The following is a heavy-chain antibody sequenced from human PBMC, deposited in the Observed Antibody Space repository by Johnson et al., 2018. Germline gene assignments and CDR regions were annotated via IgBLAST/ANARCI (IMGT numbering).Heavy chain of an antibody. CDR3: INPRDNCSGDCLQH. D-gene: IGHD2-21*02. V-gene: IGHV3-15*07. CDR2: IRSKNEGGTA. CDR1: GFDFIDAR. J-gene: IGHJ1*01. Sequence: VQLQESGGGLVQHGGSLRLSCAASGFDFIDARMSWVRQVPGRGLEWVGRIRSKNEGGTADYAAPVKDRFTVSRDDSKNTVYLQMNSLKIEDTAIYYCINPRDNCSGDCLQHWGQGALVTVSS.